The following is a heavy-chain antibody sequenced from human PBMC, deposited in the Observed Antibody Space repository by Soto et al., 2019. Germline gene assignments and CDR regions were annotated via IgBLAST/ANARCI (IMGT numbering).Heavy chain of an antibody. V-gene: IGHV3-23*01. J-gene: IGHJ6*02. D-gene: IGHD3-3*01. CDR1: GFTFSSYA. CDR2: ISGSGSST. Sequence: EVQLLESGGGLVQPGGSLRLSCAASGFTFSSYAMSWVRQAPGKGLEWVSAISGSGSSTYYADSVKGRFTISRDNSKNTLYLQMNSLRAEDTAVYYCARRITIFGVPYSLNYGMDVWGQGTTVTVSS. CDR3: ARRITIFGVPYSLNYGMDV.